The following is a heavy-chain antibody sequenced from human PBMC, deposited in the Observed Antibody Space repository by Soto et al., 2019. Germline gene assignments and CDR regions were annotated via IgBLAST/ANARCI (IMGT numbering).Heavy chain of an antibody. D-gene: IGHD2-2*03. J-gene: IGHJ4*02. CDR3: AVGYSSMTTCFKAAGSSFDF. CDR1: GNRFTSYA. Sequence: QVQLVQSGPEVKKPGASVTVSCKASGNRFTSYAFSWVRQAPGQGLEWMGWISPYSGNTKYSQNGQGRITMTADTSTSPPYLEPRSLRSDDTSVYYCAVGYSSMTTCFKAAGSSFDFWGQGTLLIVSS. CDR2: ISPYSGNT. V-gene: IGHV1-18*01.